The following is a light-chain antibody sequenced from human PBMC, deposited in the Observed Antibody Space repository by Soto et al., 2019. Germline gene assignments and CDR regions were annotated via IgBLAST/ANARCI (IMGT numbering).Light chain of an antibody. V-gene: IGKV1-39*01. Sequence: DIQMPQSPSSLSASVGDRVTITCRASEGISSYLNWYQLKPGTAPKLLIYAASNLQSGVPPRFSGSGSGKDFTLTIAALQPDDFATYYCHQSFSSPRTFGQGTKWIS. J-gene: IGKJ1*01. CDR2: AAS. CDR3: HQSFSSPRT. CDR1: EGISSY.